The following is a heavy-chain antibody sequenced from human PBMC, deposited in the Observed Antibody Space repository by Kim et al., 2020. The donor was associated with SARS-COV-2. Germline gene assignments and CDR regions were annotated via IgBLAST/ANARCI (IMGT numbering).Heavy chain of an antibody. CDR1: GFTFDDYA. J-gene: IGHJ4*02. V-gene: IGHV3-9*01. Sequence: GGSLRLSCAASGFTFDDYAMHWVRQAPGKGLEWVSGISWNRGTIGYADSVKGRFTISRDNAKNSLYLQMNSLRVEDTALYYCVKDMAVTTSVLDYWGQGTLVTVSS. D-gene: IGHD4-17*01. CDR3: VKDMAVTTSVLDY. CDR2: ISWNRGTI.